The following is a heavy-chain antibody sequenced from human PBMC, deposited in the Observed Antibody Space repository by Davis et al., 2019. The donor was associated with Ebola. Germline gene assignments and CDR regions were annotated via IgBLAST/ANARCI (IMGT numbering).Heavy chain of an antibody. V-gene: IGHV3-30-3*01. J-gene: IGHJ6*04. CDR2: ISYDGSNK. CDR1: GFTFSSYA. Sequence: GESLKISCAASGFTFSSYAMHWVRQAPGKGLEWVAVISYDGSNKYYADSVKGRFTISRDNSKNTLYLQMNSLRAEDTAVYYCARDQAYDIFHRAYYYYYGMDVWGKGTTVTVSS. CDR3: ARDQAYDIFHRAYYYYYGMDV. D-gene: IGHD3-9*01.